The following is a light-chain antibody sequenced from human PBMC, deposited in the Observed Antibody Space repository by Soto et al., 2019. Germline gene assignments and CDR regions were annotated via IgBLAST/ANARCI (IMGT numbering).Light chain of an antibody. CDR2: DVS. V-gene: IGLV2-14*03. CDR1: SSDVGGYNY. CDR3: SSYTTSNTRQIV. Sequence: QSVLTQPASVSGSPGQSITISCTGTSSDVGGYNYVSLYQHHPGKAPKLMIYDVSNRPSGVSNRFSGSKSGITASLTISGLQPEDEADYYCSSYTTSNTRQIVFGTGTKVTVL. J-gene: IGLJ1*01.